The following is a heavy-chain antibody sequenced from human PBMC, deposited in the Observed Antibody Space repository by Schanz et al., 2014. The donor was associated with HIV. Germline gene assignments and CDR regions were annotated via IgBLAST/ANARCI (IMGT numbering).Heavy chain of an antibody. CDR2: ISYDGRNK. CDR3: AKGWRGYSISSLVDY. Sequence: VQLLESGGGLVQPGGSLRLSCAASGFTFSSYAMTWVRQAPGKGLEWLAVISYDGRNKKFANSVKGRFTISRDNSKNTVYLQAKSLRPEDTAVYYCAKGWRGYSISSLVDYWGQGSLVTVSS. D-gene: IGHD6-6*01. J-gene: IGHJ4*02. V-gene: IGHV3-30*18. CDR1: GFTFSSYA.